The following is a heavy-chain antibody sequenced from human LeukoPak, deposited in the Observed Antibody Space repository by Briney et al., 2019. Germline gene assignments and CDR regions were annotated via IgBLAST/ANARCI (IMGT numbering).Heavy chain of an antibody. J-gene: IGHJ4*02. Sequence: SETLSLTCAVYGGSFSGYYRSWIRQPPGKGLEWIGYIYYSGSTAYNPSLKSRVTMSVDTSKNQFSLKLSSVTAADTAVYYCAREVIAAAGTVYYFDYWGQGTLVTVSS. CDR3: AREVIAAAGTVYYFDY. V-gene: IGHV4-59*12. CDR1: GGSFSGYY. D-gene: IGHD6-13*01. CDR2: IYYSGST.